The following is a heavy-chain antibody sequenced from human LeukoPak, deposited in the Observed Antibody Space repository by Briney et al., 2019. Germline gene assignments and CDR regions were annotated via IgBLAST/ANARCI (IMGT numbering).Heavy chain of an antibody. CDR1: GGSFSGYY. J-gene: IGHJ4*02. D-gene: IGHD3-22*01. CDR2: INHSGST. CDR3: ARGVVVSDY. V-gene: IGHV4-34*01. Sequence: SETLSLTCAVYGGSFSGYYWSWIRQPPGKGLEWIGEINHSGSTNYNPSLKSRVTISVDTSKNQFSLKLSSVTAADAAVYYCARGVVVSDYWGQGTLVTVSS.